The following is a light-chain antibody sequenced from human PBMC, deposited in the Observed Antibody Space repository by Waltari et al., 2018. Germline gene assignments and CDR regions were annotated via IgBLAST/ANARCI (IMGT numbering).Light chain of an antibody. CDR2: IASDSVN. J-gene: IGLJ3*02. V-gene: IGLV5-37*01. Sequence: PGRPHGYTLHIASDSVNAKGSAVPSRLSGSKEAAANAGILLISGLQSEEEAYYYCMFWPSNVWVFGGGTKLTVL. CDR3: MFWPSNVWV.